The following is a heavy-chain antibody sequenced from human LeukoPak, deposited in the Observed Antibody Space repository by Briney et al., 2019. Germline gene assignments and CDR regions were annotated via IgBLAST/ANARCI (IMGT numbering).Heavy chain of an antibody. CDR3: ARELRDYYGSGRSLGYFDY. CDR2: IYYSGST. D-gene: IGHD3-10*01. V-gene: IGHV4-39*07. J-gene: IGHJ4*02. Sequence: SETLSLTCTVSGGSISSSSYYWGWIRQPPGKGLEWIGSIYYSGSTYYNPSLKSRVTISVDTSKNRFSLKLSSVTAADTAVYYCARELRDYYGSGRSLGYFDYWGQGTLVTVSS. CDR1: GGSISSSSYY.